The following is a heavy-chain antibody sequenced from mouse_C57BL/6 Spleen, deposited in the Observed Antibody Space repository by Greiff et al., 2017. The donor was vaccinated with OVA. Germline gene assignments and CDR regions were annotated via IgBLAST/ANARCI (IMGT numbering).Heavy chain of an antibody. D-gene: IGHD1-1*01. Sequence: QVQLKQPGAELVKPGASVKVSCKASGYTFTSYCMHWVKQRPGQGLEWIGRIHPSDSDTNYNQKFKGKATLTVDKSSSTAYMQLSSLTSEDDAVYYCERGSSYWYFDVWGTGTTVTVSS. CDR2: IHPSDSDT. CDR1: GYTFTSYC. J-gene: IGHJ1*03. CDR3: ERGSSYWYFDV. V-gene: IGHV1-74*01.